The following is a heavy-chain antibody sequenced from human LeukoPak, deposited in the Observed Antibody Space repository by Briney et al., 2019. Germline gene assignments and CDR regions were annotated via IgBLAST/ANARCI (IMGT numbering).Heavy chain of an antibody. CDR2: ISGSSGST. CDR1: GFTFSTYA. V-gene: IGHV3-23*01. D-gene: IGHD3-22*01. CDR3: ATGVDYDARSGYYRGGYDY. Sequence: GGSLRLSCAASGFTFSTYAMRWVRHAPGKWREGGAAISGSSGSTYYTASVKGRFTISRHDSKNALYLKMNRLRAEDTAVYYCATGVDYDARSGYYRGGYDYWGQGTLVTVSS. J-gene: IGHJ4*02.